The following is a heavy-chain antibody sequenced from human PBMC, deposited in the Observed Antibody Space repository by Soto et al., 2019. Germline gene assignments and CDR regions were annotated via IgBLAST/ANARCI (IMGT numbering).Heavy chain of an antibody. V-gene: IGHV4-38-2*02. Sequence: NPSETLSLTCAVSGYSISSGYYWGWIRQPPGKGLEWIGSIYHSGSTYYNPSLKSRVTISVDTSKNQFTLKLSSVTAADTAVYYCARDLYSGYDYYYYYYGIDVWGQGTTVTVSS. CDR2: IYHSGST. D-gene: IGHD5-12*01. CDR3: ARDLYSGYDYYYYYYGIDV. J-gene: IGHJ6*02. CDR1: GYSISSGYY.